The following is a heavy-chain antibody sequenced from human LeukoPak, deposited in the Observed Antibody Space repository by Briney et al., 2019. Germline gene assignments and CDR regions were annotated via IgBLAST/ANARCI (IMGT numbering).Heavy chain of an antibody. V-gene: IGHV1-69*06. CDR2: IIPIFGTA. Sequence: GASVKVSCKASGGTFSSYAISWVRQAPGQGLEWMGGIIPIFGTANYAQKFQGRVTMTEDTSTDTAYMELSSLRSEDTAVYYCATRKWFGESLGPFDYWGQGTLVTVSS. J-gene: IGHJ4*02. D-gene: IGHD3-10*01. CDR3: ATRKWFGESLGPFDY. CDR1: GGTFSSYA.